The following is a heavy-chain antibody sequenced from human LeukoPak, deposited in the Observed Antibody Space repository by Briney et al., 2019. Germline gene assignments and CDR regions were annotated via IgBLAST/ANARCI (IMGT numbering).Heavy chain of an antibody. J-gene: IGHJ5*02. D-gene: IGHD2-15*01. CDR1: GGSISSYY. V-gene: IGHV4-59*01. CDR2: IYYSGST. Sequence: SETLSLTCTVSGGSISSYYWSWIRQPPGKGLEWIGYIYYSGSTNYNPSLKSRVTISVDTSKNQFSLKLSAVTSADTAVYYCARDLGAYCSGGSCYSGENWFDPWGQGTLVTVSS. CDR3: ARDLGAYCSGGSCYSGENWFDP.